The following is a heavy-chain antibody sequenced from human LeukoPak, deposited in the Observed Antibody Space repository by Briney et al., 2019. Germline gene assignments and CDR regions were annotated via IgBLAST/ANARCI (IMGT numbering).Heavy chain of an antibody. CDR2: INHSGST. D-gene: IGHD6-6*01. CDR3: ARGARHHY. V-gene: IGHV4-34*01. J-gene: IGHJ4*02. Sequence: SETLSLTCAVYGGSFSGYYWSWIRQPPGKGLEWIGEINHSGSTNYNPSLKSRVTISVDTSKNQFSLKLSSVTAADTAVYYCARGARHHYWGQGTLVTVSS. CDR1: GGSFSGYY.